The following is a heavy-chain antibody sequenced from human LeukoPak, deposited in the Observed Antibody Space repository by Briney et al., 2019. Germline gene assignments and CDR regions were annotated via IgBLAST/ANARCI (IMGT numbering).Heavy chain of an antibody. CDR1: GFTFSSYS. V-gene: IGHV3-48*02. CDR2: ISSSSSTI. CDR3: ASGYSGYDFENWFDP. J-gene: IGHJ5*02. Sequence: GGSLRLSCAASGFTFSSYSMNWVRQAPGKGLEWVSYISSSSSTIYYADSVKGRFTISRDNAKNSLYPQMNSLRDEDTAVYYCASGYSGYDFENWFDPWGQGTLVTVSS. D-gene: IGHD5-12*01.